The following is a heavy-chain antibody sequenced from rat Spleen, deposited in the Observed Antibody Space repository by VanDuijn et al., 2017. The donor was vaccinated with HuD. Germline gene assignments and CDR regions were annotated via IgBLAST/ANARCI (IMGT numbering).Heavy chain of an antibody. CDR3: TTENYWFAY. V-gene: IGHV5-31*01. J-gene: IGHJ3*01. CDR1: GFTFNNYW. D-gene: IGHD1-10*01. CDR2: ITSTGDNT. Sequence: EVQLVESGGGLVQSGRSLKLSCVASGFTFNNYWMTWIRQAPGKGLEWIASITSTGDNTYYPDSVKDRFTISRDNGKSTLHLQMNSLRSEDTATYHCTTENYWFAYWGQGTLVTVSS.